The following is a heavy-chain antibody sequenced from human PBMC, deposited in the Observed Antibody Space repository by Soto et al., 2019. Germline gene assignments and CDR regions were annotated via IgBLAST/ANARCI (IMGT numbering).Heavy chain of an antibody. CDR3: ARDPIYSYGSADAFDI. V-gene: IGHV3-66*01. CDR2: IYSGGST. J-gene: IGHJ3*02. D-gene: IGHD5-18*01. Sequence: RVRKTKGKGLEWVSVIYSGGSTYYADSVKGRFTISRDNSKNTLYLQMNSLRAEDTAVYYCARDPIYSYGSADAFDIWGQGTMVTVSS.